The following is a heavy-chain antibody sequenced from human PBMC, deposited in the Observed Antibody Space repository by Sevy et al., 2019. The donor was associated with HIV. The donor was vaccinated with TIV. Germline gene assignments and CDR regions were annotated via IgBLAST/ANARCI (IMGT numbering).Heavy chain of an antibody. V-gene: IGHV3-21*01. Sequence: GGSLRLSCAVSGFTFSSYTMNWVRQAPGKGLEWVSSISSSSSYIYYADSVKGRFTNSRVNAKNSLYLQMNSLRAEDTAVYCCAREEEDYVWGTSRDLTFFDYWGQGTLVTVSS. CDR3: AREEEDYVWGTSRDLTFFDY. D-gene: IGHD3-16*02. CDR2: ISSSSSYI. J-gene: IGHJ4*02. CDR1: GFTFSSYT.